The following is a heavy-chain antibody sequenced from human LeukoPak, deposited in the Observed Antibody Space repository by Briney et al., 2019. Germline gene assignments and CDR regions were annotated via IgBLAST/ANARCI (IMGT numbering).Heavy chain of an antibody. J-gene: IGHJ4*02. D-gene: IGHD4-17*01. CDR2: IYYSGST. CDR1: GGSISSSSYY. CDR3: ARAYRYGDPSFDY. Sequence: PSETLSLTCTVSGGSISSSSYYWGWIRQPPGKGLEWIGSIYYSGSTYYNPSLKSRVTISVDTSKNQFSLKLSSVTAANTAVYYCARAYRYGDPSFDYWGQGTLVTVSS. V-gene: IGHV4-39*01.